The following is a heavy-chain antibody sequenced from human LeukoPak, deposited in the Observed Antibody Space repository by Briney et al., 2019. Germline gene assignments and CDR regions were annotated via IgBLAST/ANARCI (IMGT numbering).Heavy chain of an antibody. Sequence: SETLSLTCAVSGYSISSGYYWGWIRQPPGKGLERIGSIYHSGSTFYNPSLKSRVTISVDTSKNQFSLKLSSVTAADTAVYYCASQTYDFWSGYYISYFDYWGQGTLVTVSS. CDR3: ASQTYDFWSGYYISYFDY. CDR2: IYHSGST. V-gene: IGHV4-38-2*01. J-gene: IGHJ4*02. CDR1: GYSISSGYY. D-gene: IGHD3-3*01.